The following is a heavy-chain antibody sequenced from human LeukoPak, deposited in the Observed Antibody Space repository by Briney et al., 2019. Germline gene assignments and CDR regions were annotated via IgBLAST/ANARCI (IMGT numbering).Heavy chain of an antibody. CDR2: IYYSGST. CDR3: ARNPSSSSHADY. CDR1: GGSISSYY. Sequence: SETLSLTCTVSGGSISSYYWSWIRQPPGKGLEWIGYIYYSGSTNYNPSLKSRVTISVDTSKNQFSLKLSSVTAADTAVYYCARNPSSSSHADYWGQGTLVTVSS. J-gene: IGHJ4*02. V-gene: IGHV4-59*01. D-gene: IGHD6-6*01.